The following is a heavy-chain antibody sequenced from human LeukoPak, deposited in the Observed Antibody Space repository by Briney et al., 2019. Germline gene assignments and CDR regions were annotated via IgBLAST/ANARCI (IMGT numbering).Heavy chain of an antibody. J-gene: IGHJ4*02. Sequence: GGSLRLSCAASGFTFSRHSMNWVRQAPGKGLEGLSYANGSSDSMEYADSVKGRFTISRDNAKNSLYLQMTLLRAEDTAVYYCARGYHRSGWLVDYWGQGTLVTVSS. D-gene: IGHD6-19*01. CDR3: ARGYHRSGWLVDY. CDR1: GFTFSRHS. V-gene: IGHV3-48*04. CDR2: ANGSSDSM.